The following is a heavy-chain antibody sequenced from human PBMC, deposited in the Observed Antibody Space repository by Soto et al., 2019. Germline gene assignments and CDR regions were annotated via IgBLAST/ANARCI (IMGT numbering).Heavy chain of an antibody. CDR3: AKPPPYCSSNTCYFPFAS. CDR2: ISAAGGSA. V-gene: IGHV3-23*01. D-gene: IGHD2-2*01. CDR1: GFTFSSYA. Sequence: GGSLRLSCAASGFTFSSYAMSGVRQAPGKGLEWVSSISAAGGSAYYADPVKGRFTISRDNSKNTLYLQMNSLRAEDTAVYYCAKPPPYCSSNTCYFPFASWGQGTLVTVFS. J-gene: IGHJ5*01.